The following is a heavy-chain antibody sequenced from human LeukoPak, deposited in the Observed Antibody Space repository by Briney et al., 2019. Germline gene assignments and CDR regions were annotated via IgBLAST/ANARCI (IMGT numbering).Heavy chain of an antibody. CDR2: IGTAGDT. CDR1: GFTFSSYD. CDR3: ARGDILTGYVDY. D-gene: IGHD3-9*01. V-gene: IGHV3-13*01. J-gene: IGHJ4*02. Sequence: PGGSLRLSCAASGFTFSSYDMHWVRQATAKGLEWVSAIGTAGDTYYPGSVKGRFTISRENAKNSLYLQMNSLRAGDTAVYYCARGDILTGYVDYWGQGTLVTVSS.